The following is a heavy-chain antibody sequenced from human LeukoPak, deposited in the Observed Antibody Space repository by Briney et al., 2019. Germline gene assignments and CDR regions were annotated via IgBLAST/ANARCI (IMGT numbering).Heavy chain of an antibody. CDR2: IWYDGTNK. CDR1: GFTFSSYG. CDR3: AREANRVPGTMYFDY. Sequence: GRSLRLSCAASGFTFSSYGMHWVRQAPGKGLEWVAVIWYDGTNKFYADSVKGRFTISRDNSKNTLNLQMNSLRAEDTAVYYCAREANRVPGTMYFDYWGQGTLVTVSS. J-gene: IGHJ4*02. V-gene: IGHV3-33*08. D-gene: IGHD2-2*01.